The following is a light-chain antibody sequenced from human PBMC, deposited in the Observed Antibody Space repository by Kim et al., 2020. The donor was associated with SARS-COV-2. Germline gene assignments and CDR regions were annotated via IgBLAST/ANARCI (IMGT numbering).Light chain of an antibody. CDR2: AAS. Sequence: SPGEGATLACRASQSVSSNYLAWYQRKPGQAPRLLIYAASTRATGIPDRFSGGGSETDFSLTVSRLEPEDFAVYYCQQYARSPPTFGQGTKLEI. CDR1: QSVSSNY. V-gene: IGKV3-20*01. J-gene: IGKJ2*01. CDR3: QQYARSPPT.